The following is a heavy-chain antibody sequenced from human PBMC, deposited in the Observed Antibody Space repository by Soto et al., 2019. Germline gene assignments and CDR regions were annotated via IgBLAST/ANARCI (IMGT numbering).Heavy chain of an antibody. V-gene: IGHV4-39*01. CDR1: GGSISGSYYY. J-gene: IGHJ4*02. Sequence: QLQLQESGPGLVKPSETLSLTCAVSGGSISGSYYYWAWLRQSPGKGPEWIGSVFYTGFTSYNPSLAGRVSVSVDTSTSQFSLKLSAVTAADTAVYYCATSQKGYNWNYFDHWGQGALVTVSS. CDR3: ATSQKGYNWNYFDH. CDR2: VFYTGFT. D-gene: IGHD1-20*01.